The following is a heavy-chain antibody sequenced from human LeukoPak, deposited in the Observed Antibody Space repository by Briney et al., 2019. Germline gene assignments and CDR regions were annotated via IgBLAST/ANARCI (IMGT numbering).Heavy chain of an antibody. CDR2: IYTSGST. D-gene: IGHD3-22*01. CDR1: GGSISSYY. CDR3: ARDTYYYDSSGYYLFDY. J-gene: IGHJ4*02. V-gene: IGHV4-4*07. Sequence: SETLPLTCTVSGGSISSYYWSWIRQPAGKGLEWTGRIYTSGSTNYNPSLKSRVTMSVDTSKNQFSLKLSSVTAADTAVYYCARDTYYYDSSGYYLFDYWGQGTLVTVSS.